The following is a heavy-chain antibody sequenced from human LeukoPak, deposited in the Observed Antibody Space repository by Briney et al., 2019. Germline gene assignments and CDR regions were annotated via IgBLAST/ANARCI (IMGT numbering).Heavy chain of an antibody. CDR2: IVSSGSTI. CDR3: ARGGYCSGGICYYLKAFDI. CDR1: GFSFSTYE. D-gene: IGHD2-15*01. V-gene: IGHV3-48*03. J-gene: IGHJ3*02. Sequence: GGSLRLSCAASGFSFSTYEMNWVRQAPGKGLEWVSYIVSSGSTIYYADSVKGRFTISRDNAKNSLFLQMNSLRAEDTAVYYCARGGYCSGGICYYLKAFDIWGQGTKVTVSS.